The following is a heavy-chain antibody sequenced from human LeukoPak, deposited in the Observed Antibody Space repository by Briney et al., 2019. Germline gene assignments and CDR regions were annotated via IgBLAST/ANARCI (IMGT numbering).Heavy chain of an antibody. CDR2: IYTSGST. J-gene: IGHJ6*03. V-gene: IGHV4-4*09. D-gene: IGHD6-13*01. Sequence: SETLSLTYTVSGGSISSYYWSWIRQPPGKGLEWIGYIYTSGSTNYNPSLKSRVTISVDTSKNQFSLKLSSVTAADTAVYYCARRSHSSSWTYYYYMDVWGKGTTVTVSS. CDR1: GGSISSYY. CDR3: ARRSHSSSWTYYYYMDV.